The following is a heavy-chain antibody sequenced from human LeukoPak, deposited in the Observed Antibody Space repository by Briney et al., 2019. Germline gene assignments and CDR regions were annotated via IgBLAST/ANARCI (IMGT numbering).Heavy chain of an antibody. Sequence: GGSLRLSCAASGFTFSSYAMSWVRQAPGKGPEWVSAISGSGGSTYYADSVKGRFTISRDNSKNTLYLQMNSLRAEDTAVYYCARVRYCSSTSCYSGYFDYWGQGTLVTVSS. CDR2: ISGSGGST. J-gene: IGHJ4*02. V-gene: IGHV3-23*01. CDR1: GFTFSSYA. D-gene: IGHD2-2*02. CDR3: ARVRYCSSTSCYSGYFDY.